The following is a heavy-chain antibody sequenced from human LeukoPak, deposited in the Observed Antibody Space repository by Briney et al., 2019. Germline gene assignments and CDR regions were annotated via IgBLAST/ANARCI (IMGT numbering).Heavy chain of an antibody. CDR1: GFTFSSYA. V-gene: IGHV3-23*01. J-gene: IGHJ1*01. Sequence: GGSLRLSCAASGFTFSSYAMSWVRQAPGKGLEWVSAISGSGGSTYYADSVKGRFTISRDNSKNTLYLQMNSLRAEDTAVYYCAKDRRIAVAVWAGSSYFQHWGQGTLVTVSS. CDR2: ISGSGGST. CDR3: AKDRRIAVAVWAGSSYFQH. D-gene: IGHD6-19*01.